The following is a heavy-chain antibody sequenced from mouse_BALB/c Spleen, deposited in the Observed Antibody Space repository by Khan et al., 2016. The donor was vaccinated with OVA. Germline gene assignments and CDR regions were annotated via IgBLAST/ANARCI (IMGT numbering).Heavy chain of an antibody. Sequence: VKLKESGTELARPGASVKLSCKASGYTFTNYWMQWVKQRPGQGLEWIGAIYPGDGNTRYTQKFKGKATLTADKSSSTAYMQLSSLASEDSAVYYCARGGITTGFFDYWGQGTTLTVSS. D-gene: IGHD1-1*01. CDR2: IYPGDGNT. J-gene: IGHJ2*01. CDR1: GYTFTNYW. V-gene: IGHV1-87*01. CDR3: ARGGITTGFFDY.